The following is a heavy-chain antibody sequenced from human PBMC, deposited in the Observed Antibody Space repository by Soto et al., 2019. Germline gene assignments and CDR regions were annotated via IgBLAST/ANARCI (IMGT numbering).Heavy chain of an antibody. Sequence: QVQLVESGGGVVQPGRSLRLSCAASGFTFSSYGMHWVRQAPGKGLEWVAVISYDGSNKYYADSVKGRFTISRDNSKNTLYLQMNSLRAEDTAVYYCAKFDFPNSRSPSDYWGQGTLVTVSS. CDR3: AKFDFPNSRSPSDY. V-gene: IGHV3-30*18. D-gene: IGHD3-22*01. CDR2: ISYDGSNK. CDR1: GFTFSSYG. J-gene: IGHJ4*02.